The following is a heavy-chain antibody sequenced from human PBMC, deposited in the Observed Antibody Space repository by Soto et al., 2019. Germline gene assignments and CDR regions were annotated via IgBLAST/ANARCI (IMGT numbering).Heavy chain of an antibody. CDR3: ARSYSGTFYGYDT. Sequence: SETLSLTCTVSGGSISSYHWSWIRQSPGKGLEWIGYVFYTGSTKYNPALKRRVTISVDTSKNQFSLKLSSVSAADTGLYYCARSYSGTFYGYDTWGQGTLVTVSS. V-gene: IGHV4-59*01. CDR1: GGSISSYH. D-gene: IGHD1-26*01. J-gene: IGHJ5*02. CDR2: VFYTGST.